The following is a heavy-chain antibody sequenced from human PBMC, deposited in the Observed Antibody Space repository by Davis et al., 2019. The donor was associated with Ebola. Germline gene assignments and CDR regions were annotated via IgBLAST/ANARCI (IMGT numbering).Heavy chain of an antibody. D-gene: IGHD6-19*01. CDR1: GFTLSGYD. CDR3: TRAQWPEAFDI. Sequence: GGSLRLSCAASGFTLSGYDMNWVRQAPGKGLQWVAVIWDDGSNKYYADSVKGRFTISRDNSKNTLYLQMNNLRAEDTAVYYCTRAQWPEAFDIWGQGTMVTVSA. V-gene: IGHV3-33*01. J-gene: IGHJ3*02. CDR2: IWDDGSNK.